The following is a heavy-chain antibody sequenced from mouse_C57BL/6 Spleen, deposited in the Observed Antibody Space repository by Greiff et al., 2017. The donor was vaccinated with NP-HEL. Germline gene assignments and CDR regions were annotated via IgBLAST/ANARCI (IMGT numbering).Heavy chain of an antibody. CDR2: INPNNGGT. V-gene: IGHV1-18*01. J-gene: IGHJ4*01. CDR3: ARGGIIYDGYWGAMDY. D-gene: IGHD2-3*01. Sequence: VHVKQSGPELVKPGASVKIPCKASGYTFTDYNMDWVKQSHGKSLEWIGDINPNNGGTIYNQKFKGKATLTVDKSSSTAYMELRSLTSEDTAVYYCARGGIIYDGYWGAMDYWGQGTSVTVSS. CDR1: GYTFTDYN.